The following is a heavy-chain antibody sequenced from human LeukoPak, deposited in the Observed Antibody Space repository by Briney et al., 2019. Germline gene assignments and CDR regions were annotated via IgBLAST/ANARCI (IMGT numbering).Heavy chain of an antibody. CDR2: ISSSSSYI. CDR3: ARDHCSSTSCYGSEMGAFDI. CDR1: GFTFSSYS. Sequence: GGSLRLSCAASGFTFSSYSMNWGRQAPGKGLEWVSSISSSSSYIYYADSVKGRFTISRDNAKNSLYLQMNSLRAEDTAVYYCARDHCSSTSCYGSEMGAFDIWGQGTMVTVSS. V-gene: IGHV3-21*01. J-gene: IGHJ3*02. D-gene: IGHD2-2*01.